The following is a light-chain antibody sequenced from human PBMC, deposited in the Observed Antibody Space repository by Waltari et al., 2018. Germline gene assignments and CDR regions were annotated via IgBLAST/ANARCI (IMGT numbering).Light chain of an antibody. CDR2: DES. J-gene: IGKJ1*01. V-gene: IGKV1-5*01. Sequence: DTQMTQSPSTLSAYVGDRVTITCRASQNIYNWLAWYQQKPGEAPEVLIYDESSLRSGVPSRFSGSGSGTEFTLTISSLQPGDFATYYCQQYHGDSPTFGQGTRVEIK. CDR1: QNIYNW. CDR3: QQYHGDSPT.